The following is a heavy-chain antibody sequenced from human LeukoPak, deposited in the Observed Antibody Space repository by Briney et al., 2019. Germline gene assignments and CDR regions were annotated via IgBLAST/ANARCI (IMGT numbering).Heavy chain of an antibody. CDR2: IQNDASTR. J-gene: IGHJ4*02. V-gene: IGHV3-33*05. D-gene: IGHD2-21*01. Sequence: GRSLRLSCTASGFIFSHYGMHWVRQAPGKGLEWVAVIQNDASTRNYVDSVKGRFTIFRDNSENTVFLQMDSLRVEDTAVYYCARELSQIVWGGLDYGGQGTLVSVSS. CDR1: GFIFSHYG. CDR3: ARELSQIVWGGLDY.